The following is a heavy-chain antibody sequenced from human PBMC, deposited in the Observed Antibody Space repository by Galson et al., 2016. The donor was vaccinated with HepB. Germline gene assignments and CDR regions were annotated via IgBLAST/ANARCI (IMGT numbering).Heavy chain of an antibody. CDR1: GFSLSTSGMC. CDR3: ARRSCYELGGAFDN. J-gene: IGHJ3*02. CDR2: IDWDDDK. Sequence: PALVKPTQTLTLTCTFSGFSLSTSGMCVSWIRQPPGKALEWLARIDWDDDKYYSTSLKTRLTISKDTSKNQMVLTMTNMDPVDTATYYRARRSCYELGGAFDNGGQGTMVTVSS. V-gene: IGHV2-70*11. D-gene: IGHD5-12*01.